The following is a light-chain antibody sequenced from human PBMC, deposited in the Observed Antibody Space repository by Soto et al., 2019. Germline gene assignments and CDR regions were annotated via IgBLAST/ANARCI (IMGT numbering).Light chain of an antibody. CDR3: QHYDNLPYT. CDR2: DAS. V-gene: IGKV1-33*01. CDR1: HDIKNY. J-gene: IGKJ2*01. Sequence: DIQMTQSPSSLSASVGDRVTITCQASHDIKNYLNWYQQKPGRAPKLLIYDASYLEIGVPSRFSGDGGATYFSLTINSLQPEDVATYYCQHYDNLPYTFGQGTKLEIK.